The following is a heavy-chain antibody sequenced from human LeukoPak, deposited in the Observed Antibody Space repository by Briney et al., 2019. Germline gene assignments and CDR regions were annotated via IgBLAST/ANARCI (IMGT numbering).Heavy chain of an antibody. Sequence: SETLSLTCTVSGGSISSSYWSWIRQPAGKGLEWIGRIYTSGSTNYNPSLKSRVTMSVDTSKNQFSLELSSVTAADTAVYYCARHSSSWYFDYWAREPWSPSPQ. J-gene: IGHJ4*02. V-gene: IGHV4-4*07. CDR1: GGSISSSY. CDR3: ARHSSSWYFDY. CDR2: IYTSGST. D-gene: IGHD6-13*01.